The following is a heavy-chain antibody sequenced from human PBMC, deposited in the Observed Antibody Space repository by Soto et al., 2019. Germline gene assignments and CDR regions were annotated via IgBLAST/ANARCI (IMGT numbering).Heavy chain of an antibody. Sequence: PGGSLRLSCAASGFTFSSYSMNWVRQAPGKGLEWVSSISSSSSYIYYADSVKGRFTISRDNAKNSLYLQMNSLRAEDTAVYYCAREDIVATSYYYYYYGMDVWGQGTTVTVSS. J-gene: IGHJ6*02. V-gene: IGHV3-21*01. CDR1: GFTFSSYS. CDR2: ISSSSSYI. CDR3: AREDIVATSYYYYYYGMDV. D-gene: IGHD5-12*01.